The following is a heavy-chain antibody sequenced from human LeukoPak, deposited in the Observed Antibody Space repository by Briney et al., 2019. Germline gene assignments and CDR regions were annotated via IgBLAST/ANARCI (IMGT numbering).Heavy chain of an antibody. Sequence: GGSLRLSCAASGFTFSSYSMNWVRQAPGKGLEWVSYISISGSTTYFADSVKGRFTVSRDNAKNSLYLQMNSLRAEDTAVYYCAKDRAWGAFDYWGQGTLVTVPS. V-gene: IGHV3-48*04. CDR3: AKDRAWGAFDY. D-gene: IGHD7-27*01. J-gene: IGHJ4*02. CDR2: ISISGSTT. CDR1: GFTFSSYS.